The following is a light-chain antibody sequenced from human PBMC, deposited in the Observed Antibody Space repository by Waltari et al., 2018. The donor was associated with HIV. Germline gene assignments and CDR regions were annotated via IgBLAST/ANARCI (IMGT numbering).Light chain of an antibody. J-gene: IGKJ4*01. V-gene: IGKV1-9*01. CDR3: QQFNSYPVT. CDR2: GAS. CDR1: QGISSH. Sequence: DIQLTQSPSFLSPSVGDRVNITCRPSQGISSHLAWYQQNPGKAPILLIYGASTLESGVPSRFRGSRSGTQFTLTISSLQPEDFATYYCQQFNSYPVTFGGGTKVEIK.